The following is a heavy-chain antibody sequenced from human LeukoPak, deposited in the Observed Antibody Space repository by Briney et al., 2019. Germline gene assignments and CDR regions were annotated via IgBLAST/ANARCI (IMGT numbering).Heavy chain of an antibody. V-gene: IGHV3-48*02. J-gene: IGHJ3*02. D-gene: IGHD1-26*01. CDR3: AIDAWELPLDAFDI. Sequence: GGSLRLSCAASGFTFSTYNMNWVRQAPGKGLEWVSYINTDSSSIYYADSVKGRFTISRDNAKNSLYLQMNSLRDEDTAVYYCAIDAWELPLDAFDIWGQGTMVTVSS. CDR2: INTDSSSI. CDR1: GFTFSTYN.